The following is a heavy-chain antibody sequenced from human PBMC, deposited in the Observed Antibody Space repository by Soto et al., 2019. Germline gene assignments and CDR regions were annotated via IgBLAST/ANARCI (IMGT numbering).Heavy chain of an antibody. D-gene: IGHD6-13*01. V-gene: IGHV4-4*02. J-gene: IGHJ4*02. CDR3: ASQGGHQQDY. CDR1: GASISSNYW. Sequence: QVQLQESGPGLVKPSGTLSLTCAVSGASISSNYWWSWVRQPPGKGLEWIGEISHSGTTNYNPSLKXXVXIXXDKSNTQFSLELSSVTAADTAIYYCASQGGHQQDYWGQGILVTVSS. CDR2: ISHSGTT.